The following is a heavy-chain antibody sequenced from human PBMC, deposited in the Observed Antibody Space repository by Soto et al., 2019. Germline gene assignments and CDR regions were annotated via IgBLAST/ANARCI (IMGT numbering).Heavy chain of an antibody. V-gene: IGHV3-30*18. CDR2: ISYDGSNK. D-gene: IGHD3-22*01. CDR1: GFTFSSYG. J-gene: IGHJ3*02. CDR3: AKDWGYYYDSSGYSYAFAI. Sequence: VQLVESGGGLDQPGRSLRLSCAASGFTFSSYGMHWVRQAPGKGLEWVAVISYDGSNKYYADSGKGRFTISRDNSKNTLYLQMNSLRAADSAVYYCAKDWGYYYDSSGYSYAFAIWGQGTMVTVSS.